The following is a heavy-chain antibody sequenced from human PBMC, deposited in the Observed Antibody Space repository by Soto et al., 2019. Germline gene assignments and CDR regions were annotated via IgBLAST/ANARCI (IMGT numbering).Heavy chain of an antibody. Sequence: QVQLQESGPGLVKPSETLSLTCTVSGGSISSYYWSWIRQPAGKGLEWIGRIYTSGSTNYNPSLKSRITMSVDTSKNQFSLKLSSVTAADTAVYYCARDGPGAVRGVHYYYYYGMDVWGQGTTVTVSS. J-gene: IGHJ6*02. D-gene: IGHD3-10*01. CDR1: GGSISSYY. CDR3: ARDGPGAVRGVHYYYYYGMDV. CDR2: IYTSGST. V-gene: IGHV4-4*07.